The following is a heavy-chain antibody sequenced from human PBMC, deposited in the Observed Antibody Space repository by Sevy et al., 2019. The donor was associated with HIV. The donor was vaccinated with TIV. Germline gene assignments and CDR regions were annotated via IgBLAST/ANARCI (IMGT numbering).Heavy chain of an antibody. D-gene: IGHD3-10*01. CDR3: ARASHVSGSYTHDY. Sequence: ASVKVSCRASGYTFTGYYLHWVRQAPGQGLEWMGWINYNNGDTHYAERFQGRVAMTRDTSIGTAYMELSRLKSDDTAVYFCARASHVSGSYTHDYWCQGTLVTVSS. CDR2: INYNNGDT. V-gene: IGHV1-2*02. CDR1: GYTFTGYY. J-gene: IGHJ4*02.